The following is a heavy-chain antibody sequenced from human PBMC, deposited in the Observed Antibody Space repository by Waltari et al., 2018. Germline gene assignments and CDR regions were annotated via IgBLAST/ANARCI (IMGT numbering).Heavy chain of an antibody. CDR3: ARRQLGGAFDP. CDR1: GGTSGSNA. J-gene: IGHJ5*02. CDR2: ISPILGTAP. D-gene: IGHD3-16*01. Sequence: QVHLVQSGAEVRKPGSSVRVSCKASGGTSGSNAITWGRQAPGEGLGWMGGISPILGTAPNYAQKFQGRLTITADESTATVYMDLSSLRSDDTAVYYCARRQLGGAFDPWGQGTLVSVSS. V-gene: IGHV1-69*12.